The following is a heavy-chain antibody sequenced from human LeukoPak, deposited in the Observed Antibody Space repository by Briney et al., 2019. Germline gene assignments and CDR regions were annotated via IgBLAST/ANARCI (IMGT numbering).Heavy chain of an antibody. D-gene: IGHD2-2*02. CDR2: VSYDGSIN. Sequence: GGSLRLSCAASGFTFSSHAMHWVRQAPGKGLEWVAFVSYDGSINSYADFVKGRFTNSRDNSKNTLYLQMNSLRAEDTAVYFCARDLSRTYTVDYWGQGTLVTVSS. CDR3: ARDLSRTYTVDY. V-gene: IGHV3-30-3*01. CDR1: GFTFSSHA. J-gene: IGHJ4*02.